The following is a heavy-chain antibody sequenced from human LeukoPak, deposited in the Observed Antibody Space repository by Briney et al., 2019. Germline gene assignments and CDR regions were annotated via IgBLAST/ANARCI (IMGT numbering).Heavy chain of an antibody. Sequence: GGSLRLSCAASGFTFDDYAMHWVRQAPGKGLDWVSGISCNSGSIGYADSVKGRFTISRDNAKNSLYLQMNSLRAEDMALYYCAKATTTTSYMDVWGKGTTVTVSS. CDR1: GFTFDDYA. D-gene: IGHD1-14*01. J-gene: IGHJ6*03. V-gene: IGHV3-9*03. CDR2: ISCNSGSI. CDR3: AKATTTTSYMDV.